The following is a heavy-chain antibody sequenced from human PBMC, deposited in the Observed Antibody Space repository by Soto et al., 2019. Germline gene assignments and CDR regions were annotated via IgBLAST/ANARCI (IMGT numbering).Heavy chain of an antibody. CDR3: ARTYYDFWSGSYYYYMDV. D-gene: IGHD3-3*01. CDR2: INYSGST. J-gene: IGHJ6*03. Sequence: SETLSLTCTVSGGSISSHYWTWIRQPPGKGLEWIGYINYSGSTNYNPSLKSRVTISVDTSTNQFSLKLSSVTAADTAVYYCARTYYDFWSGSYYYYMDVWGKGTTVTVS. CDR1: GGSISSHY. V-gene: IGHV4-59*08.